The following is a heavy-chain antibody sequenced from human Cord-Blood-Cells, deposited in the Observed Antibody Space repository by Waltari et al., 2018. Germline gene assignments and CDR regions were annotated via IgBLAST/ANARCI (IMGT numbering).Heavy chain of an antibody. CDR3: ATHRGGAVAAEYFQH. CDR2: ISYDGSNK. D-gene: IGHD6-19*01. V-gene: IGHV3-30*04. Sequence: QVQLVESGGGVVQPGRSLRLSCAASGFTFSSYAMHWVRQAPGKGLEWVAVISYDGSNKYCANSVKGRFTISRDNSKNTLYLQMNSLRAEDTAVYYCATHRGGAVAAEYFQHWGQGTLVTVSS. CDR1: GFTFSSYA. J-gene: IGHJ1*01.